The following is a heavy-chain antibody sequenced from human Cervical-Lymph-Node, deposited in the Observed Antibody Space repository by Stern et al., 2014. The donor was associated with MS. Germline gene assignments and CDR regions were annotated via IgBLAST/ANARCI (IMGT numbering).Heavy chain of an antibody. CDR2: TTSKGDRS. CDR1: GFTFSTYS. V-gene: IGHV3-30*04. J-gene: IGHJ4*02. CDR3: ARDAMGTSGSYSSFDY. D-gene: IGHD3-10*01. Sequence: MQLVESGGGVVQPGGSLTLSCEASGFTFSTYSMHWVRQGPGKGLEWVAATTSKGDRSYYADSVQGRFIIFRDNPRNTLHLQMNSLRAEDTADYYCARDAMGTSGSYSSFDYWGQATLVTVSS.